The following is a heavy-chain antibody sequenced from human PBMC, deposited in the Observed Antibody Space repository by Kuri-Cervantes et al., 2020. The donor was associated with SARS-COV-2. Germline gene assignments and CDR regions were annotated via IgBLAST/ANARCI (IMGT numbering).Heavy chain of an antibody. CDR3: ARQMMSSITIFGVVITRNWFDH. D-gene: IGHD3-3*01. J-gene: IGHJ5*02. V-gene: IGHV4-39*01. CDR1: GCPISSSSYY. CDR2: IYYSGST. Sequence: SETLSLTCTVSGCPISSSSYYWGWIRQPPGKGLECIGSIYYSGSTYYNPSLKSRVTISVDTSKNQFSLQLSSVTAADTAVYYCARQMMSSITIFGVVITRNWFDHWGQGTLVTVSS.